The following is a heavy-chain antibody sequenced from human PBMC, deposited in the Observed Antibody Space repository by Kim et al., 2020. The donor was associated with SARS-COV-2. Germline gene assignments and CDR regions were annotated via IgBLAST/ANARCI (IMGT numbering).Heavy chain of an antibody. CDR1: GFIFSHYE. D-gene: IGHD2-21*01. V-gene: IGHV3-48*03. CDR3: APVQRTYNSGVYP. J-gene: IGHJ5*02. CDR2: ISNTGTTA. Sequence: GGSLRLSCAATGFIFSHYEMNWVRRAPGKGLEWIAYISNTGTTAYYADSVEARFTISRDNRKDSVFLQMDSLRAEDTAVYFCAPVQRTYNSGVYPWGQGTLVTVSS.